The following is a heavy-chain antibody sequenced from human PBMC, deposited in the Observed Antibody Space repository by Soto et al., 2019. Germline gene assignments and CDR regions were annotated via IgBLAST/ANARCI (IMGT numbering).Heavy chain of an antibody. D-gene: IGHD3-9*01. CDR3: ARVERVRDWIYYFDY. V-gene: IGHV4-59*01. Sequence: PSETLSLTCTVSGGSISSYYWSWIRQPPGKGLEWIGYIYYSGSTNYNPSLKSRVTISVDTSKNQFSLKLSSVTAADTAVYYCARVERVRDWIYYFDYWGQGTLVTVSS. J-gene: IGHJ4*02. CDR1: GGSISSYY. CDR2: IYYSGST.